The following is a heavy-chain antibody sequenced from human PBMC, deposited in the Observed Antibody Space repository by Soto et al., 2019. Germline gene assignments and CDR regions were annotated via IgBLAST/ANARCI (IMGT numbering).Heavy chain of an antibody. CDR3: ARDKAGGLRKRFDY. V-gene: IGHV4-31*03. J-gene: IGHJ4*02. D-gene: IGHD4-17*01. Sequence: SETLSLTCTVSGGSIDSGDYYWSWIRQYPGKGLEWIGYIYNSGSTYYNPSLKSRVTISVDTSKNQFSLKLSSVTAADTAVYYCARDKAGGLRKRFDYWGQGTLVTVSS. CDR1: GGSIDSGDYY. CDR2: IYNSGST.